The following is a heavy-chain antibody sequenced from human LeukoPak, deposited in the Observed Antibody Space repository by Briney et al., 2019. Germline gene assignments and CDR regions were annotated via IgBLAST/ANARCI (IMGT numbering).Heavy chain of an antibody. V-gene: IGHV3-11*01. CDR3: AKDYCPRRAHLCFFDY. CDR2: ISSSASTI. CDR1: GFTFCNYY. Sequence: PGGSLRLSCAASGFTFCNYYMSWIRQAPGKGLEWVSYISSSASTIYYADSAQGRFTISRDNAKNALYLQMNSLRAEDTAVYYCAKDYCPRRAHLCFFDYWGQGTLVTVSS. J-gene: IGHJ4*02. D-gene: IGHD3-10*02.